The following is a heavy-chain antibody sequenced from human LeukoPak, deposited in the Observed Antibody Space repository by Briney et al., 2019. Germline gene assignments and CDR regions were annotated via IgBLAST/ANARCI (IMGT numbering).Heavy chain of an antibody. Sequence: GGSLRLSCAASGFTFSRHVMHWVRQAPGKGLEWVAFIRSDGTNKDYADSLKGRFIISRDNSKNTLYLQMNSLRTEDTAVYFCASRPSGSDWGPFDYWGQGTLVTVSS. CDR2: IRSDGTNK. D-gene: IGHD5-12*01. V-gene: IGHV3-30*02. J-gene: IGHJ4*02. CDR3: ASRPSGSDWGPFDY. CDR1: GFTFSRHV.